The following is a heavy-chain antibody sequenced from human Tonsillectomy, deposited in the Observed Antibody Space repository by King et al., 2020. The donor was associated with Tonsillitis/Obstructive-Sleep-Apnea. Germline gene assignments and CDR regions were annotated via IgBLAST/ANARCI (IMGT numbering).Heavy chain of an antibody. J-gene: IGHJ4*02. D-gene: IGHD6-13*01. CDR2: IYYSGST. CDR3: ARHGYSSSWSHFDY. CDR1: GGSISSYY. V-gene: IGHV4-59*08. Sequence: QLQESGPGLVKPSETLSLTCTVSGGSISSYYWSWIRQPPGKGLEWIGYIYYSGSTNYNPSLKSRVNISVDTSKNQFYLKLSSVTAADTAVYYCARHGYSSSWSHFDYWGQGTLVTVSS.